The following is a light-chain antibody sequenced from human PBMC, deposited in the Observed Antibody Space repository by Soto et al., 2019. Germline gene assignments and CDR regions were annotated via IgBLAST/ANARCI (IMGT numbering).Light chain of an antibody. CDR3: SSYAGNSALV. Sequence: QSALTQPASVSGSPGQSITISCIGTSSKFGSYDLVSWYQQHPGKVPKLVIYEGNKRPSGVSGRFSGSKSGNTASLTISGLQAEDEADYYCSSYAGNSALVFGGGTKRTVL. V-gene: IGLV2-23*01. CDR2: EGN. CDR1: SSKFGSYDL. J-gene: IGLJ2*01.